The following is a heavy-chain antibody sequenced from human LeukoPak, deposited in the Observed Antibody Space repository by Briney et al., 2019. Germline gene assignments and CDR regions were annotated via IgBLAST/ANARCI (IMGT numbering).Heavy chain of an antibody. J-gene: IGHJ4*02. Sequence: GRTVRLSCAASVFTFHVYALHWVRHPRGKGLEWVSLISGDGCSTYYADSVKGRLTISRDNSKDYLYLKMNSLGTEDPALYYCAKDQSVVVTAFLDYWGQGTLVTVSS. CDR1: VFTFHVYA. V-gene: IGHV3-43*02. CDR3: AKDQSVVVTAFLDY. D-gene: IGHD2-21*02. CDR2: ISGDGCST.